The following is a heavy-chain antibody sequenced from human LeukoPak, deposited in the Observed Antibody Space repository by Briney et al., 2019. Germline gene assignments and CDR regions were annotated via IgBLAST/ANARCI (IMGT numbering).Heavy chain of an antibody. D-gene: IGHD1-1*01. CDR3: ARDIWNLRMIYY. Sequence: GASVKVSCKASGYTFTSYGISWVRQAPGQGLEWMGWINPNSGGTNYAQKFQGRVTMTGDTSISTAYMELSGLRSDDTAVYYCARDIWNLRMIYYWGQGTLVTVSS. V-gene: IGHV1-2*02. J-gene: IGHJ4*02. CDR1: GYTFTSYG. CDR2: INPNSGGT.